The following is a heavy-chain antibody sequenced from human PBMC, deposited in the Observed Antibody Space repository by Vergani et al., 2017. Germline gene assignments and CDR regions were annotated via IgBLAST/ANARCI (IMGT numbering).Heavy chain of an antibody. CDR2: IYYSGST. Sequence: QVQLQESGPGLVKPSQTLSLTCTVSGGSISSGGYYWSWIRQHPGKGLEWIGYIYYSGSTYYNPSLKSRVTISVDTSKNQFSLKLSSVTAADTAVYYCARTLPPKTGTTPPYFDYWGQGTLVTVSS. V-gene: IGHV4-31*03. CDR3: ARTLPPKTGTTPPYFDY. CDR1: GGSISSGGYY. J-gene: IGHJ4*02. D-gene: IGHD1-1*01.